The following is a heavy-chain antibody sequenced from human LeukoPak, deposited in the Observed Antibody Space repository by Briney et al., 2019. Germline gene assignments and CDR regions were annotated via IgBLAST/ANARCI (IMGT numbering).Heavy chain of an antibody. D-gene: IGHD3-16*01. CDR1: GFPFSSYA. J-gene: IGHJ4*02. CDR3: AKDGGPGGNLDY. CDR2: VSSNGNTK. V-gene: IGHV3-30-3*01. Sequence: GGSLRLSCSASGFPFSSYAMHWVRQAPGKGLEWVAVVSSNGNTKFYGDSVKGRFTISRDNSKNTLYLQMNSLRAEDTALYYCAKDGGPGGNLDYWGRGTLVSDSS.